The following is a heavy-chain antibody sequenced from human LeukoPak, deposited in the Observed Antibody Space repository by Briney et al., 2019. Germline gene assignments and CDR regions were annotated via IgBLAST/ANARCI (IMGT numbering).Heavy chain of an antibody. CDR1: GFTFSSYS. Sequence: GGSLRLSCAASGFTFSSYSTNWVRQAPGKGLEWVSSISSSTNYIYYADSVRGRFTISRDNAKNSLYLQMNSLRAEDTAVYYCARDKSGDYYFDYWGQGTLVTVSS. J-gene: IGHJ4*02. CDR2: ISSSTNYI. CDR3: ARDKSGDYYFDY. D-gene: IGHD2-21*02. V-gene: IGHV3-21*01.